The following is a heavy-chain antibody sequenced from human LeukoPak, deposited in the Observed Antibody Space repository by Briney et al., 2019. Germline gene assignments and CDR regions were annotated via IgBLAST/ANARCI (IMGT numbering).Heavy chain of an antibody. CDR3: ARDRFADYYDSSGYYWYGMDV. CDR2: IHSRGST. D-gene: IGHD3-22*01. Sequence: MSWVRQAPGKGLEWVSVIHSRGSTNYAGSVKGRFTTSRDNSKNTVYLRMNSLRAEDTAVYFCARDRFADYYDSSGYYWYGMDVWGQGTTVTVSS. J-gene: IGHJ6*02. V-gene: IGHV3-53*01.